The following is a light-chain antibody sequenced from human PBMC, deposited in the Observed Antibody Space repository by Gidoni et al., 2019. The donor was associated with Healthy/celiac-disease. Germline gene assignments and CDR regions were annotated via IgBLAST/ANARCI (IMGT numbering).Light chain of an antibody. V-gene: IGLV4-69*01. CDR3: QTWGTGIQWV. CDR1: SGHSSYA. CDR2: LNSDGSH. J-gene: IGLJ3*02. Sequence: QLVLPQPPSASAPLGPPLTLTCTLTSGHSSYAIEWHQQQPEKGPRYLMKLNSDGSHSKGDGIPDRFSGSSSGAERYLTISSLQSEDEADYYCQTWGTGIQWVFGGGTKLTVL.